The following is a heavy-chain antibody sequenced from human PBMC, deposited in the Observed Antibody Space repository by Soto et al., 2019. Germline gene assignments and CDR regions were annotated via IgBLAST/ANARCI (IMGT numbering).Heavy chain of an antibody. D-gene: IGHD3-16*01. CDR1: GFTFSSYA. Sequence: EVQLLESGGGLVQPGGSLRLSCAASGFTFSSYAMSWVRQAPGKGLEWVSAISGSGGSTYYADSVKGRFTISRNNSKNALYLQMNSLRAEDTAVYYCATSQGGDRQGDFDYWGQGTLVTVSS. J-gene: IGHJ4*02. CDR2: ISGSGGST. V-gene: IGHV3-23*01. CDR3: ATSQGGDRQGDFDY.